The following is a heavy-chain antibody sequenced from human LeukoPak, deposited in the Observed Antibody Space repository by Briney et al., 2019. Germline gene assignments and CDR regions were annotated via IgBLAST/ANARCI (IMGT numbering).Heavy chain of an antibody. V-gene: IGHV3-74*01. CDR3: ARDTNSYSSLNYYYYMDV. J-gene: IGHJ6*03. CDR2: INSDGSST. CDR1: GFTFSSYW. D-gene: IGHD1-26*01. Sequence: GGSLRLSCAASGFTFSSYWMHWVRHAPGKGLVWVSRINSDGSSTSYADSVKGRFTISRDNAKNTLYLQMNSLRAEDTAVYYCARDTNSYSSLNYYYYMDVWGKGTTVTASS.